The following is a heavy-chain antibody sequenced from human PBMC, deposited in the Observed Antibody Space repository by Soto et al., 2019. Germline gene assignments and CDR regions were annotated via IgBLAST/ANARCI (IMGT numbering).Heavy chain of an antibody. Sequence: GASVKVSCKASGGTFSTFGISWVRQAPGQGLEWMGGIIPFFGTARYSQKFEDRITITADESTNTVYMDPRSLTSEDTAIYYCAKSAPMDAGDKYYYDFWGRGALVTVSS. CDR3: AKSAPMDAGDKYYYDF. J-gene: IGHJ4*02. D-gene: IGHD4-17*01. CDR1: GGTFSTFG. V-gene: IGHV1-69*13. CDR2: IIPFFGTA.